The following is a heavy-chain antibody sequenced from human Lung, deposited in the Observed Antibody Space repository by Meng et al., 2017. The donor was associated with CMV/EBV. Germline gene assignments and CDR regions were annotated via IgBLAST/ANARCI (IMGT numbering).Heavy chain of an antibody. V-gene: IGHV1-2*02. Sequence: ASVKVSCKASGYTFTGYYLHWVRQAPGQGLEWMGWINSKIGDENYTQKFQGRVTVTRDTSISTAYMELKRLTYDDTAVYFCARKVFRASDAFAIGAKGPWAP. CDR3: ARKVFRASDAFAI. CDR1: GYTFTGYY. J-gene: IGHJ3*02. CDR2: INSKIGDE.